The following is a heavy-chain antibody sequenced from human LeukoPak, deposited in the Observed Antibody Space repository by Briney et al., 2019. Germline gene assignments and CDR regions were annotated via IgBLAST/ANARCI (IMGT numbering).Heavy chain of an antibody. CDR1: GFTFDDYA. CDR2: ITWNSGTI. D-gene: IGHD3-10*01. J-gene: IGHJ5*02. Sequence: QSGGSLRLSCAASGFTFDDYAIHWVRQAPGKGLEWVSGITWNSGTIGYADSVKGRFTISRDNAKNSLYLQMNSLRAEDTAVYYCAREFRGVTSSWFDPWGQGTLVTVSS. CDR3: AREFRGVTSSWFDP. V-gene: IGHV3-9*01.